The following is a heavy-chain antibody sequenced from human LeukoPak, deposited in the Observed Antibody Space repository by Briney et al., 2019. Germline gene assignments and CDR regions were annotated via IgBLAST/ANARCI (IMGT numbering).Heavy chain of an antibody. J-gene: IGHJ3*02. D-gene: IGHD3-3*01. Sequence: SETLSLTCTVSGVSIRSYYWSWIRQPPGKGLEWIGYIYISGNTNYDPSLRSRVTMSGDTSKNQVSLKVRSVTAADTAVYFCARHLEYVADGFDMWGQGSMVTVSS. CDR3: ARHLEYVADGFDM. CDR1: GVSIRSYY. V-gene: IGHV4-4*09. CDR2: IYISGNT.